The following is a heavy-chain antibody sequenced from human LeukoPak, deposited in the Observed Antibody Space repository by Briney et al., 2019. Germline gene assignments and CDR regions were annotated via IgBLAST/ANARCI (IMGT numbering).Heavy chain of an antibody. CDR3: ASDQRCAFDR. CDR2: IRTNAEGANKA. CDR1: GFSFTDYP. V-gene: IGHV3-48*02. J-gene: IGHJ4*02. Sequence: GGSLRLSCAASGFSFTDYPMNWVRQAPGKGLEWVSNIRTNAEGANKASYADSVNGRVTISRDDGKYTLYLQMHSLRDDDTAIYYCASDQRCAFDRWGQGTLVTVS.